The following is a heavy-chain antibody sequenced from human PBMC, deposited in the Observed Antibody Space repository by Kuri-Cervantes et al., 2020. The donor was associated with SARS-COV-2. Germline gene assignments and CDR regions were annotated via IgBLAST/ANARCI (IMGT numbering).Heavy chain of an antibody. D-gene: IGHD3-16*02. J-gene: IGHJ3*02. V-gene: IGHV3-48*01. CDR1: GFTFSTYS. Sequence: GESLKISCAASGFTFSTYSMNWVRQAPGKGLEWVSYISSSSSAISYADSVKGRFTISRDNAKNSLYLQMNSLRAEDTAVYYCAREDDYVWGSYRSVWGDAFDIWGQGTMVTVSS. CDR3: AREDDYVWGSYRSVWGDAFDI. CDR2: ISSSSSAI.